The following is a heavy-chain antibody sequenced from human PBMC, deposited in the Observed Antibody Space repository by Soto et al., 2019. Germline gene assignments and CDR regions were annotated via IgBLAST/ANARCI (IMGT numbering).Heavy chain of an antibody. V-gene: IGHV3-23*01. CDR1: GFTFSNYA. Sequence: LGGSLRLSCAASGFTFSNYAISWVRQAPGKGLEWVSTISGSAASTYYADSVKGRFTISRDNSKNTLYLQLNSLRAEDTAVYYCAKEVRSIALNWFDPWGQGTLVTVSS. D-gene: IGHD6-6*01. CDR3: AKEVRSIALNWFDP. CDR2: ISGSAAST. J-gene: IGHJ5*02.